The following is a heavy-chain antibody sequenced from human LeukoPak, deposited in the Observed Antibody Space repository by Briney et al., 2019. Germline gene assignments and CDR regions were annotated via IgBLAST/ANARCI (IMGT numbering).Heavy chain of an antibody. CDR1: GGTFTSYA. V-gene: IGHV1-69*13. CDR2: IIPIFGTA. Sequence: SVKGSCKASGGTFTSYAISWVRQAPGQGLECMGGIIPIFGTANYAQKFQGRVTITADESTSTAYMELSSLRSEDTAVYYCARSIGSELLWFGELDYWGQGTLVTVSS. J-gene: IGHJ4*02. D-gene: IGHD3-10*01. CDR3: ARSIGSELLWFGELDY.